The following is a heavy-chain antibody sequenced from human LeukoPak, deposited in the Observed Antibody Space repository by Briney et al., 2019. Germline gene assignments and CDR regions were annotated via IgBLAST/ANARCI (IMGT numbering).Heavy chain of an antibody. CDR1: GGSFSGYY. CDR2: INHSGST. V-gene: IGHV4-34*01. CDR3: ARPDSSGYLDSLGAFDI. D-gene: IGHD3-22*01. J-gene: IGHJ3*02. Sequence: SETLSLTCAVYGGSFSGYYWSWIRQPPGKGLEWIGEINHSGSTNYNPSLKSRVTISVDTSKNQFSLKLSSVTAADTAVYYCARPDSSGYLDSLGAFDIWGQGTMVTVSS.